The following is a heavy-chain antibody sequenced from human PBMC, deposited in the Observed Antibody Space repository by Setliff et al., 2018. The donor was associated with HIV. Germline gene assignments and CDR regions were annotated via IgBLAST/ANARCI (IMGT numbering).Heavy chain of an antibody. CDR2: TIPMFGTA. CDR3: ARSGRETTLYGLYGVHYFDY. D-gene: IGHD4-17*01. CDR1: GGTFGIYG. Sequence: SVKVSCKASGGTFGIYGISWVRQAPGQGLEWMGGTIPMFGTANYAQKFQGRVTITTDESTNTGYMELSSLRSEDTAVYYCARSGRETTLYGLYGVHYFDYWGQGTLVTVSS. V-gene: IGHV1-69*05. J-gene: IGHJ4*02.